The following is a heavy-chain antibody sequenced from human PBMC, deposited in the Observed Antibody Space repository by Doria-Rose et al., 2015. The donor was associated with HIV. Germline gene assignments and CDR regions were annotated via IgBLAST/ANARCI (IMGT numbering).Heavy chain of an antibody. CDR2: INHSGST. J-gene: IGHJ6*02. D-gene: IGHD1-1*01. CDR1: GGSFSGYY. Sequence: QVQLQQWDAGLVKPSEALSLTCAVFGGSFSGYYWSWIRQPPGKGLEWIGEINHSGSTNYKTSLKSRVTISLDTSKNLFSVKLIFVTAADTAVYYCARGLLRGGWNDVDYYYGMDVWGQGTTVTVSS. V-gene: IGHV4-34*01. CDR3: ARGLLRGGWNDVDYYYGMDV.